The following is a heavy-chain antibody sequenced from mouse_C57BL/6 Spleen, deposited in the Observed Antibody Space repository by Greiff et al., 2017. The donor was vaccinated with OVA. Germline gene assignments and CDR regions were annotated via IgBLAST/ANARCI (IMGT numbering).Heavy chain of an antibody. V-gene: IGHV1-85*01. Sequence: QVQLQQSGPELVKPGASVKLSCKASGYTFTSYDINRVKQRPGQGLEWIGWIYPRDGSNKYNEKFKGKATLTVDTSSSTAYMELHSLTSEDPAVYFCARDYDYDDGGFAYWGQGTLVTVSA. CDR1: GYTFTSYD. J-gene: IGHJ3*01. CDR3: ARDYDYDDGGFAY. CDR2: IYPRDGSN. D-gene: IGHD2-4*01.